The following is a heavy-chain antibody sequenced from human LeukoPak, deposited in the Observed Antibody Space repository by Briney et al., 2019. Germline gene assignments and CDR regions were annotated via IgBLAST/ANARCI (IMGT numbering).Heavy chain of an antibody. CDR1: GFTFDDYA. CDR3: ARDLSKLKNY. Sequence: PGGSLRLSCAASGFTFDDYAMHWVRQAPGKGLEWVSGINWNSGSIGYADSVKGRFTISRDNAKNSLYLQMNSLRAEDTAVYYCARDLSKLKNYWGQGTLVTVSS. D-gene: IGHD3-10*01. V-gene: IGHV3-9*01. J-gene: IGHJ4*02. CDR2: INWNSGSI.